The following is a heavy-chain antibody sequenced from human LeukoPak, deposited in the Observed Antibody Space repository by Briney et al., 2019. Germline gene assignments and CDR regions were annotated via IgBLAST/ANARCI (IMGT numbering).Heavy chain of an antibody. CDR1: GYTFSSYY. CDR3: AREASGDYFDY. V-gene: IGHV1-46*01. CDR2: INPTGDST. Sequence: ASVKVSCKASGYTFSSYYMHWVRQAPGQGLEWVGLINPTGDSTNYAQNFRGRVTMTRDTSTSTAYMDLSSLRSEDTAVYYCAREASGDYFDYWGQGTLVTVSS. J-gene: IGHJ4*02. D-gene: IGHD2-21*01.